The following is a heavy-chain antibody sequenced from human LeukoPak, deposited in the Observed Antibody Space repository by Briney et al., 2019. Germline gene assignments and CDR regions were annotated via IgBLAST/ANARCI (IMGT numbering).Heavy chain of an antibody. Sequence: GGSLRLSCAASGFTFSDNYMSWIRQAPGKGLEWVSYISGSGSSIYYADSVKGRFTISRDNAKNSLDLQMNSLGAEDTAVYYCARRSGSYQADFDYWGQGSLVTVSS. V-gene: IGHV3-11*01. CDR1: GFTFSDNY. CDR3: ARRSGSYQADFDY. CDR2: ISGSGSSI. J-gene: IGHJ4*02. D-gene: IGHD1-26*01.